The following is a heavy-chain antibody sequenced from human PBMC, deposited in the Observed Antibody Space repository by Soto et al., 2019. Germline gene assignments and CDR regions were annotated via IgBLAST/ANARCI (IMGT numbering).Heavy chain of an antibody. J-gene: IGHJ4*02. D-gene: IGHD6-19*01. CDR1: GGFISSGGSS. CDR3: ARAGDSSGPVALGY. V-gene: IGHV4-30-2*01. Sequence: QLQLQESGSGLVKPSQTLSLTCAVSGGFISSGGSSWSWIRQPPGKGLEWIGYIYHSGSTYYNPSLKSRVTISVDRSKNQFSLKLSSVTAADTAVYYCARAGDSSGPVALGYWGQGTLVTVSS. CDR2: IYHSGST.